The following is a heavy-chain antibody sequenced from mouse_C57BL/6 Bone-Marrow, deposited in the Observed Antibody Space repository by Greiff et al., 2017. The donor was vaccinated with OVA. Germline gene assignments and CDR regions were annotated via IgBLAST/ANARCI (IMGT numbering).Heavy chain of an antibody. CDR2: INPYNGGT. D-gene: IGHD1-1*01. CDR3: ARKIYYYGSSYDYAMDY. J-gene: IGHJ4*01. V-gene: IGHV1-19*01. CDR1: GYTFTDYY. Sequence: VQLQQSGPVLVKPGASVKMSCKASGYTFTDYYMNWVKQSHGKSLEWIGVINPYNGGTSYNQKFKGKATLTFDKSSSTAYMELNSLTSEDSAVYYCARKIYYYGSSYDYAMDYWGQGTSVTVSS.